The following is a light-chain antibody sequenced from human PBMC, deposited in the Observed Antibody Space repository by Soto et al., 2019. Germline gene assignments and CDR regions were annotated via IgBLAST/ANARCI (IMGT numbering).Light chain of an antibody. CDR3: QQANSFPIT. J-gene: IGKJ5*01. Sequence: DIQMTQSPSSVSASVGDRVTITCRASQDIGSWLAWYQQKPGKAPKLLIYAASSLPSGVPSRFSGGGSGTDFTLTISSLQPESFAPYDCQQANSFPITFGQGTRLEIK. CDR1: QDIGSW. CDR2: AAS. V-gene: IGKV1-12*01.